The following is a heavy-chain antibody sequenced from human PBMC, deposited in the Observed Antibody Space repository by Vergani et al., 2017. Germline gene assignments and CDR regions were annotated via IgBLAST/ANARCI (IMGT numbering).Heavy chain of an antibody. CDR3: ARVSLELTYYFDY. J-gene: IGHJ4*02. D-gene: IGHD1-1*01. Sequence: QLQLQESGPGLVKPSETLSLTCTVSGGSISSSSYYWGWIRQPPGKGLEWIGSIYYSGSTSYNPSLKSRVTISVDTSKNQFSLKLSSVTAADTAVYYCARVSLELTYYFDYWGQGTLVTVSS. V-gene: IGHV4-39*07. CDR2: IYYSGST. CDR1: GGSISSSSYY.